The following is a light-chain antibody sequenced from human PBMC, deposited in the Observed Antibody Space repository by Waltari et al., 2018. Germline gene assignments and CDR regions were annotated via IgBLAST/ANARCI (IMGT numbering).Light chain of an antibody. J-gene: IGLJ2*01. CDR1: SSAIGGYDF. CDR2: DVN. V-gene: IGLV2-11*01. Sequence: QSALTQPRSVSGSPGQSVTISCPGTSSAIGGYDFVSWYQQYPGKAPKLIIYDVNKRPPGVPDRFSGSKSGNTASLTISGLLNEDEADYYCCSYAGADTSVVFGGGTTLTVL. CDR3: CSYAGADTSVV.